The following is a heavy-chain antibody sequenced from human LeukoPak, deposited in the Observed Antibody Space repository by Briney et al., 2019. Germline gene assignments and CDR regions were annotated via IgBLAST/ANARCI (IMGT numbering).Heavy chain of an antibody. CDR1: GGSISRHY. CDR3: ARDTRGDGYNSGAFDI. J-gene: IGHJ3*02. D-gene: IGHD5-24*01. CDR2: IYYSGST. Sequence: SETLSLTCTVSGGSISRHYWSWIRQPPGKGLEWIGYIYYSGSTNYNPSLKSRVTISVDTSKNQFSLKLSSVTAADTAVYYCARDTRGDGYNSGAFDIWGQGTMVTVSS. V-gene: IGHV4-59*11.